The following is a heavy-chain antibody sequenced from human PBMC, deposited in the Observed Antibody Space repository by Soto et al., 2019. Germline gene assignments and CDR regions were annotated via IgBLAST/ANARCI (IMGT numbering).Heavy chain of an antibody. J-gene: IGHJ5*02. CDR1: GDSVSSNSAA. Sequence: PSQTLSLTCAISGDSVSSNSAAWNWIRQSPSRGLEWLGRTYYRSKWYNDYAVSVKSRITINPDTSKNQFSLQLNSVTPEDTAVYYCARDLRRVTPNYNWCDPWGQGTLVTVSS. CDR2: TYYRSKWYN. V-gene: IGHV6-1*01. CDR3: ARDLRRVTPNYNWCDP. D-gene: IGHD4-4*01.